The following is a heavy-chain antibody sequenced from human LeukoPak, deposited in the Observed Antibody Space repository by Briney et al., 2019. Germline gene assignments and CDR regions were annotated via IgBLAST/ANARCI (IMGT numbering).Heavy chain of an antibody. CDR2: IIPIFGTA. Sequence: SVKVSCKASGGTFSSYAISWVRQAPGQGLEWMGGIIPIFGTANYAQKFQGIVTITADKSTSTAYMELSSLRSEDTAVYYCARAYCSSTSCLADAFDIWGQGTMVTVSS. D-gene: IGHD2-2*01. V-gene: IGHV1-69*06. CDR1: GGTFSSYA. J-gene: IGHJ3*02. CDR3: ARAYCSSTSCLADAFDI.